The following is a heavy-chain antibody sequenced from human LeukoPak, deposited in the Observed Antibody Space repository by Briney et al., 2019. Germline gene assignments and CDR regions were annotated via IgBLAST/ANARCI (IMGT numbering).Heavy chain of an antibody. CDR1: GFTFSSYA. D-gene: IGHD3-22*01. CDR3: AIMHPYYDGSGYWVQ. V-gene: IGHV3-23*01. J-gene: IGHJ4*02. CDR2: ISTSGGST. Sequence: PGGSLRLSCAASGFTFSSYAMSWVRQALGKGLEWVSGISTSGGSTSYADSVKGRFTTSRDNPRNTLYMQMNSLRAEDTAVYYCAIMHPYYDGSGYWVQWGQGTLVTVSS.